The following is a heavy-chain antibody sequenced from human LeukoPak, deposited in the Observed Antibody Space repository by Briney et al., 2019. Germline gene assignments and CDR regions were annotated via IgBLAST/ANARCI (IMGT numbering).Heavy chain of an antibody. D-gene: IGHD6-19*01. CDR1: GFTVSSNY. CDR2: IWYDGSNK. Sequence: GGSLRLSCAASGFTVSSNYMSWVRQAPGKGLEWVAVIWYDGSNKYYADSVKGRFTISRDNSKNTLYLQMNSLRAEDTAVYYCARRHSSGWLDYWGQGTLVTVSS. V-gene: IGHV3-33*08. CDR3: ARRHSSGWLDY. J-gene: IGHJ4*02.